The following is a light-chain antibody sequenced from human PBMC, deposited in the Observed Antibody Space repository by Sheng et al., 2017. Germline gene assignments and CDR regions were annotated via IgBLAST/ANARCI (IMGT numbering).Light chain of an antibody. CDR2: AGA. CDR1: QSVSRN. Sequence: ETVMTQSPATLSLSPGERATLSCRASQSVSRNVAWYQQKSGQAPRLLISAGATRATGIPDRFSGGGSVTDFTLTIHRLEPGDSAVYFCQQYGRSQYTFGQGSKLEIK. CDR3: QQYGRSQYT. V-gene: IGKV3-20*01. J-gene: IGKJ2*01.